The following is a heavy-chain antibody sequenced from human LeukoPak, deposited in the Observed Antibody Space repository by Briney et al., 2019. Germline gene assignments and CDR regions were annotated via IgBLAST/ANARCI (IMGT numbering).Heavy chain of an antibody. D-gene: IGHD4-17*01. CDR3: AREETTLGDYGDYFDY. V-gene: IGHV4-30-4*08. Sequence: SCKASGYTFTSYYMHWIRQPPGKGLEWIGYIYYSGSTYYNPSLKSRVTISVDTSKNQFSLKLSSVTAADTAVYYCAREETTLGDYGDYFDYWGQGTLVTVSS. CDR2: IYYSGST. CDR1: GYTFTSYY. J-gene: IGHJ4*02.